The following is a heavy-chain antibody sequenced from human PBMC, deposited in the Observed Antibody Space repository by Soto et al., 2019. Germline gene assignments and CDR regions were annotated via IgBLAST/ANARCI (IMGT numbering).Heavy chain of an antibody. J-gene: IGHJ3*02. CDR3: ARDRPRRGYDSSYGAFDI. CDR1: GGTFSSYA. V-gene: IGHV1-69*05. Sequence: SVKVSCKASGGTFSSYAISWVRQAPGQGLEWMGGIIPIFGTANYAQKFQGRVTITTDESTSTAYMELSSLRSEDTAVYYCARDRPRRGYDSSYGAFDIWGQGTMVTVSS. D-gene: IGHD3-22*01. CDR2: IIPIFGTA.